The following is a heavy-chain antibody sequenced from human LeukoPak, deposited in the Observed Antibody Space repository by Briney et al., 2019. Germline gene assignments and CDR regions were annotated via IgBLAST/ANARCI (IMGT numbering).Heavy chain of an antibody. CDR3: ARGTGTRITIFGVVISAFDI. CDR2: IFHSGST. CDR1: GGSISSGGYC. Sequence: PSENLSLTCTVSGGSISSGGYCWSWIRQPPGKGLEWIGDIFHSGSTYYNPSLKSRVTISVDRSKNQFSLKLSSVTAADTAVYYRARGTGTRITIFGVVISAFDIWGQGTMVTVSS. V-gene: IGHV4-30-2*01. J-gene: IGHJ3*02. D-gene: IGHD3-3*01.